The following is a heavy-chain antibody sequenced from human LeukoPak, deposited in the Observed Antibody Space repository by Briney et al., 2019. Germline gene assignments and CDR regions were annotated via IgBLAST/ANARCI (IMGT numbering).Heavy chain of an antibody. J-gene: IGHJ6*02. CDR3: ARDERYSSGWFANPPYYYYGMDV. CDR2: ISAYNGNT. Sequence: GVSVKVSCKASGYTFTSYGISWVRQAPGQGLEWMGWISAYNGNTNYAQKLQGRVTMTTDTSTSTAYMELRSLRSDDTAVYYCARDERYSSGWFANPPYYYYGMDVWGQGTTVTVSS. V-gene: IGHV1-18*01. D-gene: IGHD6-19*01. CDR1: GYTFTSYG.